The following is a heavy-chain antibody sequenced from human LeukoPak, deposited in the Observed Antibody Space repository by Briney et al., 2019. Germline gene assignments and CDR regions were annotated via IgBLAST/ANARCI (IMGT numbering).Heavy chain of an antibody. D-gene: IGHD3-16*02. Sequence: GASVKVSCKASGYTFTGYYMHWVRQAPGQGLEWMGWINPNSGGTNYAQKFQGRVTMTRDTSISTAYMELSRLRSDDTAVYYCARGPYYDYVWGSYRLTLAGRYFDYWGQGTLVTVSS. V-gene: IGHV1-2*02. J-gene: IGHJ4*02. CDR1: GYTFTGYY. CDR3: ARGPYYDYVWGSYRLTLAGRYFDY. CDR2: INPNSGGT.